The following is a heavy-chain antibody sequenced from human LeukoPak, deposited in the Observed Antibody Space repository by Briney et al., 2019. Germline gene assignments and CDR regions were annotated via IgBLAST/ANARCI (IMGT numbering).Heavy chain of an antibody. D-gene: IGHD2-15*01. J-gene: IGHJ5*02. CDR2: IPYDGSNK. Sequence: PGGSLRLSCAASGFTFSSYGMHWVRQAPGKGLEWVAVIPYDGSNKYYADSVKGRFTISRDNSKNTLYLQMNSLRAEDTAVYYCAKVDCSGGSCYLSDSWFDPWGQGTLVTVSS. CDR1: GFTFSSYG. CDR3: AKVDCSGGSCYLSDSWFDP. V-gene: IGHV3-30*18.